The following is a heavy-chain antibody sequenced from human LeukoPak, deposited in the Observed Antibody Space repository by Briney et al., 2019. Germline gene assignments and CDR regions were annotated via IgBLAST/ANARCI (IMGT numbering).Heavy chain of an antibody. J-gene: IGHJ6*04. V-gene: IGHV4-59*01. D-gene: IGHD3-22*01. CDR1: GGSISSYY. CDR2: IYYSGST. Sequence: SETLSLTCTVSGGSISSYYWSWIRQPPGKGLEWIGYIYYSGSTNYNPSLKSRVTISVDTSKNQFSLKLSSVTAADTAVYYCARDQTEYYDSSGMDVWGEGTTVTVSS. CDR3: ARDQTEYYDSSGMDV.